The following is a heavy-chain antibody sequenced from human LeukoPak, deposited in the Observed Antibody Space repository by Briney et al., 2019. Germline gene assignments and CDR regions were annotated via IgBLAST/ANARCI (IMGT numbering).Heavy chain of an antibody. CDR1: GFTFSSYG. Sequence: PGRSLRLSWAASGFTFSSYGMHWVRQAPAKGLEWVAVISYDGSNKYYADSVKGRFTISRDNSKNTLYLQMNSLRAEDTAVYYCAKESWLAEHFSYYFDYWGQGTLVTVSS. D-gene: IGHD6-19*01. J-gene: IGHJ4*02. CDR2: ISYDGSNK. CDR3: AKESWLAEHFSYYFDY. V-gene: IGHV3-30*18.